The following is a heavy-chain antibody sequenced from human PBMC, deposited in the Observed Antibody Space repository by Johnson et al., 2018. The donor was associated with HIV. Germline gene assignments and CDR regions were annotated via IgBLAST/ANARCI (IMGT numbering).Heavy chain of an antibody. V-gene: IGHV3-30*14. CDR2: ISYDGSNK. CDR3: ARGGISGYSYGPGAFDI. D-gene: IGHD5-18*01. J-gene: IGHJ3*02. Sequence: VQLVESGGGVVQPGRSLRLSCAASGFTFSSYAMHWVRQAPGKGLEWVAVISYDGSNKYYADSVQGRFTISRDNSKNTLNLQMNSLGAEDTAVYYCARGGISGYSYGPGAFDIWGQGTMVTVSS. CDR1: GFTFSSYA.